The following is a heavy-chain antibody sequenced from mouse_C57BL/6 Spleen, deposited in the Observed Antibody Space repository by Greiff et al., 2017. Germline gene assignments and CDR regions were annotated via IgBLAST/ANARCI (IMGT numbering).Heavy chain of an antibody. J-gene: IGHJ1*03. V-gene: IGHV6-6*01. Sequence: EVKLVESGGGLVQPGGSMKLSCAASGFTFSDAWMDWVRQSPEKGLEWVAEIRNKANNHATYYAESVKGRFTISRDDSKSSVYLQMNSLIAEDTCIYYCTRDDYPWYFDVWGTGTTVTVSS. CDR2: IRNKANNHAT. CDR3: TRDDYPWYFDV. D-gene: IGHD2-4*01. CDR1: GFTFSDAW.